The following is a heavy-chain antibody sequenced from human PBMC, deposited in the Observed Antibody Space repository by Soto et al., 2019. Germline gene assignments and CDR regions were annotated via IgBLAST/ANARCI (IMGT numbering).Heavy chain of an antibody. Sequence: SETLSLTCTVSGGSISSSSYYWGWIRQPTGKGLEWIGSIYYSGSTYYNPSLKCRVTISVYTSKNQFSLKLSSVTAADTAVYYCARHTPAISISDHWGQGTLVTVSS. CDR1: GGSISSSSYY. V-gene: IGHV4-39*01. CDR2: IYYSGST. D-gene: IGHD2-15*01. CDR3: ARHTPAISISDH. J-gene: IGHJ4*02.